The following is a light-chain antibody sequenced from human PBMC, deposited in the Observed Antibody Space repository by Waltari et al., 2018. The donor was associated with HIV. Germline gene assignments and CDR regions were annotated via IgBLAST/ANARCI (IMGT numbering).Light chain of an antibody. Sequence: SSELTQPPSVSVSPGQTARITCSGDSLPKKYAYWSQQKSGQAPVLVIYEDSKRPSGIPERFSGSSSGTVATLTISGAQVEDEADYYCYSTDSSDWVFGGGTKLTVL. V-gene: IGLV3-10*01. J-gene: IGLJ3*02. CDR2: EDS. CDR1: SLPKKY. CDR3: YSTDSSDWV.